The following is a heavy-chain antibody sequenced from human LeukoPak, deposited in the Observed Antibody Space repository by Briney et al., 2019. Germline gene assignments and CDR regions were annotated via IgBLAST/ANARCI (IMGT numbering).Heavy chain of an antibody. D-gene: IGHD6-6*01. CDR3: ARDRDRGIAARQVDY. V-gene: IGHV1-18*01. CDR2: ISAYNGNT. CDR1: GYAFTSYG. J-gene: IGHJ4*02. Sequence: ASVKVSCKASGYAFTSYGISWVRQAPGQGLEWMGWISAYNGNTNYAQKLQGRVTMTTDTSTSTAYMELRSLRSDDTAVYYCARDRDRGIAARQVDYWGQGTLVTVSS.